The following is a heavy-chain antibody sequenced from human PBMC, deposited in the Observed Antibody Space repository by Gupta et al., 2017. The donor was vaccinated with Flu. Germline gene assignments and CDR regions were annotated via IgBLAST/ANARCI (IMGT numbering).Heavy chain of an antibody. CDR2: ISGSGGST. D-gene: IGHD3-22*01. J-gene: IGHJ3*02. V-gene: IGHV3-23*01. CDR1: GFPFASYP. Sequence: EVQLLESGGGWFRLGGSLGLSCEPSGFPFASYPLSWARRAPGKGREWVSAISGSGGSTYYADSVKGRFTISRDNSKNTLYLQMNSLRAEDTAVYYCAKDTPSYYYDSSGYYYPDAFDIWGQGTMVTVSS. CDR3: AKDTPSYYYDSSGYYYPDAFDI.